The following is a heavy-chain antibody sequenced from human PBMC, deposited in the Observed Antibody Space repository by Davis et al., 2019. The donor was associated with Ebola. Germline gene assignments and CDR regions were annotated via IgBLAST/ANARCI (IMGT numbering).Heavy chain of an antibody. CDR1: GGSFSGYY. J-gene: IGHJ4*02. Sequence: PSETLSLTYAAYGGSFSGYYWSWIRQPPGKGLEWIGEINHSGSTNYNPSLKSRVTISVDTSKNQFSLKLSSVTAADTAVYYCARHGSGIAVAGPRDWGQGTLVTVSS. D-gene: IGHD6-19*01. V-gene: IGHV4-34*01. CDR2: INHSGST. CDR3: ARHGSGIAVAGPRD.